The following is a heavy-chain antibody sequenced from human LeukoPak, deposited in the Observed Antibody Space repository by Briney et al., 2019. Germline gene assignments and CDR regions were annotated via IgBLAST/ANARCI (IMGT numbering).Heavy chain of an antibody. Sequence: PGGSLRLSCAASGFTVSSNYMKWVRQAPGKGLEWVSVIYRDESTYYADSVKGRFTISRDNSKNTLYLQMNSLRAEDTAVYYCLREGAYSSPDYWGQGTLVTVSS. CDR3: LREGAYSSPDY. CDR2: IYRDEST. D-gene: IGHD6-19*01. V-gene: IGHV3-66*02. CDR1: GFTVSSNY. J-gene: IGHJ4*02.